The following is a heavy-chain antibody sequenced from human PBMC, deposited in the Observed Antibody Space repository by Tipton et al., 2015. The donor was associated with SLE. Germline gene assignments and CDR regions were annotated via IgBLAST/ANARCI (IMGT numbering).Heavy chain of an antibody. Sequence: QLVQSGPEVKKPGASVKVSCKASGYTFTSYGISWVRQAPGQGLEWMGWISAYNGNTNYAQKLQGRVTMTTDTSTSTAYMELRSLRSYAPAVYYCARAPQLGSGPPLDIWGQGTMVPVSS. J-gene: IGHJ3*02. CDR1: GYTFTSYG. CDR3: ARAPQLGSGPPLDI. D-gene: IGHD1-1*01. V-gene: IGHV1-18*01. CDR2: ISAYNGNT.